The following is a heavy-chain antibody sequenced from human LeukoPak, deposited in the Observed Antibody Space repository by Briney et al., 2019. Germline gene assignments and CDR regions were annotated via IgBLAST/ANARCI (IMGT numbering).Heavy chain of an antibody. V-gene: IGHV1-18*01. Sequence: ASVKVSCTASGYTFTSYGISWVRQAPGQGLEWMGWISAYNGNTNYAQKLQGRVTTTTDTSTSTAYMELRSLRSDDTAVYYCARDHYRVQAAAGYYYYGMDVWGQGTTVTVSS. CDR3: ARDHYRVQAAAGYYYYGMDV. D-gene: IGHD6-13*01. CDR2: ISAYNGNT. CDR1: GYTFTSYG. J-gene: IGHJ6*02.